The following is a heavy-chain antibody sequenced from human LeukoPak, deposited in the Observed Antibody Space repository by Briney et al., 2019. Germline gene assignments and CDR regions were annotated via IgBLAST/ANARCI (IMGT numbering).Heavy chain of an antibody. CDR1: GFTFSSYS. J-gene: IGHJ4*02. Sequence: GGSLRLSCAASGFTFSSYSMNWVRQAPGKGLEWGSSISSSSSDIYYADSVKGRFTISRDNAKNSLYLQMNSLRAEDTAVYYCARDRGSYFNYFDYWGQGTLVTVSS. CDR2: ISSSSSDI. V-gene: IGHV3-21*01. D-gene: IGHD1-26*01. CDR3: ARDRGSYFNYFDY.